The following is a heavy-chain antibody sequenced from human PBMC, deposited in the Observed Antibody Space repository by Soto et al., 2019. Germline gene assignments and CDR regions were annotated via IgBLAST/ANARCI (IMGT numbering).Heavy chain of an antibody. Sequence: SCAAAGFTVSSYAMSWVLQAPGKGLEWVSAISGSGGSTYYADSVKGRFTISRDNSKNTLYLQMNSLRAEDTAVYYCAKRYGGNSRPFDYWGQGTLVTVSS. CDR1: GFTVSSYA. CDR2: ISGSGGST. D-gene: IGHD4-17*01. V-gene: IGHV3-23*01. J-gene: IGHJ4*02. CDR3: AKRYGGNSRPFDY.